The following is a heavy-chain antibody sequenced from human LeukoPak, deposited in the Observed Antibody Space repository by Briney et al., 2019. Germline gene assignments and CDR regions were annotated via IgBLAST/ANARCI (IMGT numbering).Heavy chain of an antibody. V-gene: IGHV4-59*01. D-gene: IGHD1-26*01. CDR1: GGSISSYY. CDR2: IYYSGST. J-gene: IGHJ6*03. CDR3: ARMYSGTYYYYYYMDV. Sequence: SETLSLTCTVSGGSISSYYWSWIRQPPGKGLEWIGYIYYSGSTNYNPPLKSRVTISVDTSKNQFSLKLSSVTAADTAVYYCARMYSGTYYYYYYMDVWGKGTTVTVSS.